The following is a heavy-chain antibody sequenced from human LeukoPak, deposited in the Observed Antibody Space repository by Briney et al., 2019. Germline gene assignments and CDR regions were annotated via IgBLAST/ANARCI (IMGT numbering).Heavy chain of an antibody. V-gene: IGHV3-23*01. CDR2: ICGSGGST. Sequence: GASLRLSCAASGFTFSSYAMSWVRQAPGKGLEWVSAICGSGGSTYYADSVKGRFTISRDNSKNTLYLQMNSLRAEDTAVYYCAKGLSSGWYGSHNWFDLWGQGTLVSVSS. CDR1: GFTFSSYA. CDR3: AKGLSSGWYGSHNWFDL. D-gene: IGHD6-19*01. J-gene: IGHJ5*02.